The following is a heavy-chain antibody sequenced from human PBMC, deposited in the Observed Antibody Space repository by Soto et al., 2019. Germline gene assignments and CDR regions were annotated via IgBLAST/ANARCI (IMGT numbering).Heavy chain of an antibody. J-gene: IGHJ3*02. Sequence: SQTLSLTCAISGDSVSSNSAAWNWIRQSPSRGLEWLGRTYYRSKWYNDYAVSVKSRITINPDTSKNQFSLQLNSVTPEDTAVYYCARLARTEWLAKDAFDIWGQGTMVTVS. CDR1: GDSVSSNSAA. V-gene: IGHV6-1*01. CDR3: ARLARTEWLAKDAFDI. CDR2: TYYRSKWYN. D-gene: IGHD6-19*01.